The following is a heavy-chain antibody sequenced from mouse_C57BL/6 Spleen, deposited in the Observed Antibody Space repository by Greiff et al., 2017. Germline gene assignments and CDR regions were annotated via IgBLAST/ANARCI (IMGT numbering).Heavy chain of an antibody. CDR3: ARDRGYDYDGYFDY. CDR1: GFTFSSYA. Sequence: EVMLVESGGGLVKPGGSLKLSCAASGFTFSSYAMSWVRQTPEKRLEWVATISDGGSYTYSPDNVKGRFTISRDKAKNNLYLQMSHLKSEDTAMSYCARDRGYDYDGYFDYWGQGATLTVSS. D-gene: IGHD2-4*01. CDR2: ISDGGSYT. J-gene: IGHJ2*01. V-gene: IGHV5-4*01.